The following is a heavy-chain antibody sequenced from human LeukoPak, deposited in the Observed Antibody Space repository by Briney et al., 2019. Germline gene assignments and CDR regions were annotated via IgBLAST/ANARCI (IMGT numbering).Heavy chain of an antibody. D-gene: IGHD2-2*01. J-gene: IGHJ3*02. CDR1: GGSISSGSYY. V-gene: IGHV4-61*01. CDR3: AGSTSFKGAFDI. Sequence: SQTLSLTCTVSGGSISSGSYYWSWIRQPPGKGLEWIGYIYYSGSTNYNPSLKSRVTISVDTSKNQFSLKLSSVTAADTAVYYCAGSTSFKGAFDIWGLGTMVTVSS. CDR2: IYYSGST.